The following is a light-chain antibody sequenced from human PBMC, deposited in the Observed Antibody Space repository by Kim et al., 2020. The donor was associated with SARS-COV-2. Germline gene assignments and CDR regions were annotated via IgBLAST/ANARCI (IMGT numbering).Light chain of an antibody. J-gene: IGKJ4*01. CDR1: LSVSTS. CDR2: SAS. Sequence: DIQMTQSPSSLSASVGDRVTITCRASLSVSTSLNWYQQKPGKAPKLLIYSASTLHSGVPSRFSGSGSGTDFTLTISRLQPEDFATYYCQQSYYTLFVFGGGTKVDIK. CDR3: QQSYYTLFV. V-gene: IGKV1-39*01.